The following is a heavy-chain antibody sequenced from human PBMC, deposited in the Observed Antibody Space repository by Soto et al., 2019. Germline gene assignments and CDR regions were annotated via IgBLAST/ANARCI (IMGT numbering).Heavy chain of an antibody. CDR3: VRVGLSVPAA. J-gene: IGHJ4*02. CDR1: GFAFSSYA. V-gene: IGHV3-66*01. Sequence: GGSLRLSCAASGFAFSSYAMSWVRQAPGKGLEWVSVIYSGGSTYYTDSIKGRFTISRDNSKNTLYLQMKSLRAEDTAVYYCVRVGLSVPAAWGQGTPVTVSS. CDR2: IYSGGST. D-gene: IGHD2-2*01.